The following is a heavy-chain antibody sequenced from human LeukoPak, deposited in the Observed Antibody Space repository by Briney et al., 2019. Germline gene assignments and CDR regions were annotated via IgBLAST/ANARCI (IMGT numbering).Heavy chain of an antibody. V-gene: IGHV3-33*01. Sequence: PGGSLRLSCAASGFTFTSYGMHWVRQAPGKGLDWVALIGDDGNNKYYADSVKGRFTISRDNSKNTLYLQMNSLRAEDTAVYYCARDNGEWRLNWFDHWGQGTLVTVSS. J-gene: IGHJ5*02. D-gene: IGHD2-8*01. CDR2: IGDDGNNK. CDR3: ARDNGEWRLNWFDH. CDR1: GFTFTSYG.